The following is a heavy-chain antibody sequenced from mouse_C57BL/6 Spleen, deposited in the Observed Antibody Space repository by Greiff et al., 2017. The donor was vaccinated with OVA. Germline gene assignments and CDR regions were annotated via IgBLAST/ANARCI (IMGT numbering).Heavy chain of an antibody. V-gene: IGHV1-55*01. CDR2: IYPGSGST. CDR3: ARRYYGSSRYWYFDV. J-gene: IGHJ1*03. CDR1: GYTFTSYW. D-gene: IGHD1-1*01. Sequence: QVQLQQPGAELVKPGASVKMSCKASGYTFTSYWLTWVKQRPGQGLEWIGDIYPGSGSTNYNEKFKSKATLTVDTSSSTAYMQLSSLTSEDSAVYYCARRYYGSSRYWYFDVWGTGTTVTVSS.